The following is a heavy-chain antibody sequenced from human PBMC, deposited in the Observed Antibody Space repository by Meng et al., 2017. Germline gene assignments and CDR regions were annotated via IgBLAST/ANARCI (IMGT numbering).Heavy chain of an antibody. V-gene: IGHV3-23*01. CDR1: GFTFSSYA. D-gene: IGHD6-13*01. J-gene: IGHJ4*02. CDR2: ISGSGGST. CDR3: AKEQGIEGY. Sequence: GESLKISCAATGFTFSSYAMSWVRQAPGKGLEWVSAISGSGGSTYYADSVKGRFTISRDNSKNTLYLQMNSLRAEDTAVYYCAKEQGIEGYWGQGTLVTVSS.